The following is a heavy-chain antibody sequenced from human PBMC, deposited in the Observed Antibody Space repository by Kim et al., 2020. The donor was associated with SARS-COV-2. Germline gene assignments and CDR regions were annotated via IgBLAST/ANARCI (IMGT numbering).Heavy chain of an antibody. V-gene: IGHV3-9*01. CDR3: AKGGYDFWSGYYEY. Sequence: ADSVKGRFTISRDNAKNSLYLQMNSLRAEDTALYYCAKGGYDFWSGYYEYWGQGTLVTVSS. J-gene: IGHJ4*02. D-gene: IGHD3-3*01.